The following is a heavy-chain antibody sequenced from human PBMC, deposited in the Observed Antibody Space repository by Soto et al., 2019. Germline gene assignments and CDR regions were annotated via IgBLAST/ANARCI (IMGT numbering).Heavy chain of an antibody. V-gene: IGHV5-51*06. CDR2: IYPGDSDT. CDR1: GNSFSSHW. CDR3: ARRGHASGSYHPFDY. J-gene: IGHJ4*02. Sequence: ESLKISWQWSGNSFSSHWIGWVLQVPGKGLEWMGIIYPGDSDTRYSPSFQGQVLISADTSISTAYLQWSSLKASDTAMYYCARRGHASGSYHPFDYWGQGALVTVSS. D-gene: IGHD3-10*01.